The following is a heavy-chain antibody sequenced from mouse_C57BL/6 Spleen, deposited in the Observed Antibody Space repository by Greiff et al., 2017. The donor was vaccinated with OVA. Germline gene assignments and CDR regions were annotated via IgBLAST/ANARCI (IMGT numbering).Heavy chain of an antibody. V-gene: IGHV2-4*01. J-gene: IGHJ4*01. CDR3: AKIYGSSWYYAMDY. CDR2: IWSGGST. CDR1: GFSLTSYG. Sequence: VQLQQSGPGLVQPSQSLSITCTVSGFSLTSYGVHWVRQPPGKGLEWLGVIWSGGSTDYNAAFISRLSISKDNSKSQVFFKMNSLQADDTAIYYCAKIYGSSWYYAMDYWGQGTSVTVSS. D-gene: IGHD1-1*01.